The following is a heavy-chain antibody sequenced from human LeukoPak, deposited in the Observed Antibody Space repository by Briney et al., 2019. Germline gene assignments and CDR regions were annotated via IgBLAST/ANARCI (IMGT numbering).Heavy chain of an antibody. Sequence: GGSLRLSCAASGFTVSSNYMSWVRQAPGKGLQWVSVIYSGGSTYYADSVKGRFTISRDNSKNTLYLQMNSLRAEDTAVYYCARRGDGYNSGDFYGMDVWGQGTTVTVSS. CDR2: IYSGGST. CDR3: ARRGDGYNSGDFYGMDV. J-gene: IGHJ6*02. V-gene: IGHV3-66*04. CDR1: GFTVSSNY. D-gene: IGHD5-24*01.